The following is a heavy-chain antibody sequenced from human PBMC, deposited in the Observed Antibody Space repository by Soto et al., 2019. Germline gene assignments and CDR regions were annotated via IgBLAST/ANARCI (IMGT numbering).Heavy chain of an antibody. Sequence: SETLSLTCSVSGASVAGGSYYWSWVRQPPGKGLEWIGYIPSRGRPFYDPSLTSRGTISADTSKNQLSLQLTSVTAADTAVYYCARDTYSGYDFGLWGQGTLVTVSS. CDR3: ARDTYSGYDFGL. CDR1: GASVAGGSYY. CDR2: IPSRGRP. D-gene: IGHD5-12*01. V-gene: IGHV4-30-4*01. J-gene: IGHJ5*02.